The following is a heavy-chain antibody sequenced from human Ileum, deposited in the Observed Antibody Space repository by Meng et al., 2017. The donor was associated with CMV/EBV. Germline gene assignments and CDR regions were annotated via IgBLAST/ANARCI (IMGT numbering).Heavy chain of an antibody. V-gene: IGHV4-30-4*01. CDR3: ASRYADSGGFYYGVFDY. CDR2: LDYSGSI. Sequence: SGPGQVGQPQTLSLIRMVSGAAFSNTDDYSIWVRQPHGEAPERVGYLDYSGSISANPSLKSRVTFAVDTSKNQFTLKMSYVTAADTAVYYCASRYADSGGFYYGVFDYWGQGALVTVSS. CDR1: GAAFSNTDDY. J-gene: IGHJ4*02. D-gene: IGHD3-22*01.